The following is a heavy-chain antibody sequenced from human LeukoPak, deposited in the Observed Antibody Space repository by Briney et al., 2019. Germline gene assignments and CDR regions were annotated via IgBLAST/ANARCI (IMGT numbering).Heavy chain of an antibody. CDR3: ARVYLERLTAGYFDH. D-gene: IGHD2-8*01. CDR1: GFTFSTYA. Sequence: GGSLRLSCAAPGFTFSTYAMNWVRQAPGKGPEWVAVISDDGRHNYYADSVKGRFTISRDNSKSTLYLQMNSLRDDDSAAYFCARVYLERLTAGYFDHWGQGTQVTVSP. CDR2: ISDDGRHN. J-gene: IGHJ4*02. V-gene: IGHV3-30*04.